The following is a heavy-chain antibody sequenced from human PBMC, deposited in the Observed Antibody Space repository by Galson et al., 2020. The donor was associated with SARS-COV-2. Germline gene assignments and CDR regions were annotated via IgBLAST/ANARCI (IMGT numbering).Heavy chain of an antibody. V-gene: IGHV3-9*01. J-gene: IGHJ4*02. CDR3: AKDITPVYGGTYFDS. D-gene: IGHD2-15*01. CDR2: IIWNSGSI. Sequence: GGSLRLSCEVSGFTFDHYAMHWVRQAPGKGLEWVSGIIWNSGSIVYADSVKGRFTISRDNAKNSLYLQMNSLRAEDTAFYYCAKDITPVYGGTYFDSWGQGTLVTVSS. CDR1: GFTFDHYA.